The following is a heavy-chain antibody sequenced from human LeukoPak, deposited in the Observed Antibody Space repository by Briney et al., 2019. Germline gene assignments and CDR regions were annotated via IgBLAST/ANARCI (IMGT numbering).Heavy chain of an antibody. D-gene: IGHD4-17*01. CDR3: ARTTVTTYFDN. J-gene: IGHJ4*02. V-gene: IGHV4-59*01. Sequence: SETLSLSCTVSGGSISSYYWSWIRQPPGKGLEWLAYNSDSGSTNYNPSLKSRVTISVDTSKNQFSLKLSSVTAADTAVYYCARTTVTTYFDNWGQGTLVTVSS. CDR1: GGSISSYY. CDR2: NSDSGST.